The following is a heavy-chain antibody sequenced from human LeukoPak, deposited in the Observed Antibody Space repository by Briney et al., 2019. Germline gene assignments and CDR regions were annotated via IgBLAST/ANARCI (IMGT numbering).Heavy chain of an antibody. CDR2: IYSGGST. CDR3: ARVVRSGGSCYSGY. D-gene: IGHD2-15*01. J-gene: IGHJ4*02. V-gene: IGHV3-66*02. CDR1: GFTVSSNY. Sequence: PGGSLRLSCAASGFTVSSNYMSWVRQAPGKGLEWVSVIYSGGSTYYADSVKGRFTISRDNSKNTLYLQMNSLRAEDTAVYYCARVVRSGGSCYSGYWGQGTLVTVSS.